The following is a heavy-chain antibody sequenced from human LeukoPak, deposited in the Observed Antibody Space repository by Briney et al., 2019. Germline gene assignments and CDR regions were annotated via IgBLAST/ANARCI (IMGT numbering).Heavy chain of an antibody. V-gene: IGHV1-3*01. CDR1: EYTFTSYA. D-gene: IGHD3-3*01. CDR3: ASPTYYDFWSGYDLSYYYYGMDV. J-gene: IGHJ6*02. CDR2: INAGNGNT. Sequence: ASVKVSCKASEYTFTSYAMHWVRQAPGQRLEWMGWINAGNGNTKYSQKFQGRVTITADESTSTAYMELSSLRSEDTAVYYCASPTYYDFWSGYDLSYYYYGMDVWGQGTTVTVSS.